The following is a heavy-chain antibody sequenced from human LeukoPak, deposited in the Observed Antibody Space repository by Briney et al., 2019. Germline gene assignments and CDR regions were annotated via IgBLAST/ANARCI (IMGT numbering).Heavy chain of an antibody. J-gene: IGHJ3*02. CDR3: ARLVAVAGSDAFDI. V-gene: IGHV4-59*08. Sequence: SETLSLTCTVSGGSISSYYWSWIRQPPGKGLEWIGYIYYSGSTYYNPSLKSRVTISVDTSKNQFSLKLSSVTAADTAVYYCARLVAVAGSDAFDIWGQGTMVTVSS. CDR2: IYYSGST. D-gene: IGHD6-19*01. CDR1: GGSISSYY.